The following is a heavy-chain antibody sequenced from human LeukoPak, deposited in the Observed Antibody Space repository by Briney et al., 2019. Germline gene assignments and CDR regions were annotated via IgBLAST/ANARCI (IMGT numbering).Heavy chain of an antibody. J-gene: IGHJ6*03. CDR2: ISGSGYST. CDR1: GFTVSNYY. Sequence: PGGSLRLSCAASGFTVSNYYMSWVRQAPGKGLEWVSAISGSGYSTYYADSVKGRFTISRDNSKNTLYLQMNSLRAEDTAVYYCAKYYGDDPDYYYYMDVWGKGTTVTISS. CDR3: AKYYGDDPDYYYYMDV. D-gene: IGHD4-17*01. V-gene: IGHV3-23*01.